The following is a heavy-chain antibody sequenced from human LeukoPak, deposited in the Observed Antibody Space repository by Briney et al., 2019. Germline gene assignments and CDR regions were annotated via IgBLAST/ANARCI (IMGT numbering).Heavy chain of an antibody. V-gene: IGHV4-61*01. J-gene: IGHJ4*02. Sequence: SETLSLTCTVSGDSDNSGSYYWRWIRQPPGKGLEWIGYIYDRRSTNYNPSLSGRVTISTDTSKNQLSLKVNSVTAADAAVYYCARGRGWGLVITDRWGQGILVTVSS. CDR3: ARGRGWGLVITDR. D-gene: IGHD3-16*01. CDR2: IYDRRST. CDR1: GDSDNSGSYY.